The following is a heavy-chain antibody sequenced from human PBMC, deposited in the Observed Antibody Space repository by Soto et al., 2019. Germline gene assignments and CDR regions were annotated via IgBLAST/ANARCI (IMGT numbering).Heavy chain of an antibody. CDR2: IYYSGST. Sequence: TSETLSLTCTVSSGSISSNSYYWGWIRQPPGKGLEWIGSIYYSGSTYYNPSLKSRVTISVDTSKNQFSLKLSSVTAADTAVYYCERLRDNPYFDYWGQGTLVTVPQ. CDR3: ERLRDNPYFDY. CDR1: SGSISSNSYY. D-gene: IGHD1-1*01. J-gene: IGHJ4*02. V-gene: IGHV4-39*01.